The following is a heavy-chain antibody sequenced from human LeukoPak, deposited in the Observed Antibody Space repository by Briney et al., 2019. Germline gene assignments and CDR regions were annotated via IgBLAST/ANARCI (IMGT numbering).Heavy chain of an antibody. CDR2: IKYDCGET. Sequence: GGSLRLSCVVSGFSLSAFWMSWVRQAPGQGLELVATIKYDCGETYYVDSVKGRFTISMDNTKNSLFLQMNSLSAEDTATYYCARTNLFDYWGQGTLVTVSS. CDR3: ARTNLFDY. J-gene: IGHJ4*02. V-gene: IGHV3-7*03. CDR1: GFSLSAFW.